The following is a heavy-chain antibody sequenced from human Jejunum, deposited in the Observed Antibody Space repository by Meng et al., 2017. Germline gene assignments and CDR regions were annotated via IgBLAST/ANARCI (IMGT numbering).Heavy chain of an antibody. Sequence: GESLKISCAASGFTFSNYWMHWVRQAPGEGLVWVSRMNEDGRTINYADSVKGRFTISRDNAKNTLFLHMSSLRVEDTAVYYCVRGNLMVTSPFDYWGQGTVVTVSS. CDR2: MNEDGRTI. CDR1: GFTFSNYW. D-gene: IGHD2-8*01. J-gene: IGHJ4*02. CDR3: VRGNLMVTSPFDY. V-gene: IGHV3-74*01.